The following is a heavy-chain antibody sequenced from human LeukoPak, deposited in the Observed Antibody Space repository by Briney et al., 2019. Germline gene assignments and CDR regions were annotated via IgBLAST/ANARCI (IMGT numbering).Heavy chain of an antibody. Sequence: GGSLRLSCAASGFTFSTYAMNWVRQAPGKGLEWVSYISSSSSTIHYADSVKGRFIISRDYAKNSLYLQMNSLRAEDTAVYYCARDKRTGDSYFDSWGQGTLVTVSS. D-gene: IGHD7-27*01. CDR2: ISSSSSTI. V-gene: IGHV3-48*01. J-gene: IGHJ4*02. CDR3: ARDKRTGDSYFDS. CDR1: GFTFSTYA.